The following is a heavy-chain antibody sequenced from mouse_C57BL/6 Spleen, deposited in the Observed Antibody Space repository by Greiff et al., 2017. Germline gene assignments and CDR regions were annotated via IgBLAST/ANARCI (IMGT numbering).Heavy chain of an antibody. CDR3: ANGYYVLYAMDY. CDR1: GFTFSDYG. CDR2: ISSGSSTI. V-gene: IGHV5-17*01. D-gene: IGHD2-3*01. J-gene: IGHJ4*01. Sequence: EVMLVESGGGLVKPGGSLKLSCAASGFTFSDYGMHWVRQAPEKGLEWVAYISSGSSTIYYADTVKGRFTISRDNAKNTLFLQMTSLRSEDTAMYYCANGYYVLYAMDYWGQGTSVTVSS.